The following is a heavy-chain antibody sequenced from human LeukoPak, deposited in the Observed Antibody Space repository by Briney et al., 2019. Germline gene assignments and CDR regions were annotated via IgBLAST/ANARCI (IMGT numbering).Heavy chain of an antibody. D-gene: IGHD1-26*01. CDR1: GHTFSSYH. J-gene: IGHJ4*02. Sequence: GASVKVSCKASGHTFSSYHIHWVRQAPGQGLGWMGKINPSFNPGVDVTSYAQKFQGRVTMTRDISTNTVYMELSSLTSEDTAVYYCARAWESIAGYYFDYWGQGTLVTVSS. CDR2: INPSFNPGVDVT. CDR3: ARAWESIAGYYFDY. V-gene: IGHV1-46*01.